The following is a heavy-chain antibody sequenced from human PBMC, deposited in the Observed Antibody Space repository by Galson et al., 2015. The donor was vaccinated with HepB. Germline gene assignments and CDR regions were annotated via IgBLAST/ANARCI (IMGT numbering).Heavy chain of an antibody. CDR1: GFSFSNFA. CDR3: AKMRGPERHYNYGMGV. Sequence: SLRLSCAASGFSFSNFAMTWVRQAPGKGLEWVSAIGGSGTRIYYADSVKGRFTISRDNSKNTLYLQMNSLRAEDTAVYYWAKMRGPERHYNYGMGVWGQGTTVTVSS. J-gene: IGHJ6*02. V-gene: IGHV3-23*01. CDR2: IGGSGTRI. D-gene: IGHD5-24*01.